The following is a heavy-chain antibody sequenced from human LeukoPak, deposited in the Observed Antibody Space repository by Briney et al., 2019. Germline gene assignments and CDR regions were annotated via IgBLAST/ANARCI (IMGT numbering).Heavy chain of an antibody. CDR2: IYTSGST. CDR3: AGQGIAVAGTGY. J-gene: IGHJ4*02. D-gene: IGHD6-19*01. Sequence: PSETLSLTCTVSGGSISIYYWSWIPHHAGKGLEWIGRIYTSGSTNYNPSLKSRVTMSVDTSKNQFSLKLSSVTAADTAVYYCAGQGIAVAGTGYWGQGTLVTVSS. V-gene: IGHV4-4*07. CDR1: GGSISIYY.